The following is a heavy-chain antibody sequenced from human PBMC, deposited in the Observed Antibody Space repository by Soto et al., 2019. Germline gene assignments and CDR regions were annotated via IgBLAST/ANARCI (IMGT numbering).Heavy chain of an antibody. CDR1: GYTFSTYD. V-gene: IGHV1-8*01. CDR2: MNANSGNT. CDR3: ARGYYDISGFYPIDY. J-gene: IGHJ4*02. Sequence: GASVKVSCKASGYTFSTYDIHWVRQATGQGLEWMGWMNANSGNTGSTQNFQGRVSMTWDTSIATAYMEMSGLRSEDTAVYYCARGYYDISGFYPIDYWGQGTLVTVSS. D-gene: IGHD3-22*01.